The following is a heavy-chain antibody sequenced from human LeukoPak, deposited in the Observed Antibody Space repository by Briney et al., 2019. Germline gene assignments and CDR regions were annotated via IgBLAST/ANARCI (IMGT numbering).Heavy chain of an antibody. CDR3: EAGIGDY. Sequence: PSETLSLTCGVSGGAITNYYWNWIRQAPGKGLEWLGYIYYTGSTTYNPSVKSRITISLDTSKKQISLKLRSVTAADTAVYYCEAGIGDYWGQGALLTVSS. CDR2: IYYTGST. D-gene: IGHD6-13*01. J-gene: IGHJ4*02. V-gene: IGHV4-59*03. CDR1: GGAITNYY.